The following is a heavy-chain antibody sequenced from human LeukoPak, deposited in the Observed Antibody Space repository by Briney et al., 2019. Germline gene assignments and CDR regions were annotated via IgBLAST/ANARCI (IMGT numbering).Heavy chain of an antibody. V-gene: IGHV4-59*08. J-gene: IGHJ6*02. CDR3: ARRVAVAGEEYYYYGMDV. D-gene: IGHD6-19*01. CDR1: GGTIRSYY. CDR2: IYYSGST. Sequence: SETLSLTCTVSGGTIRSYYWSWIRQPPGKGLEWIGFIYYSGSTTYNPSLKSRVTISLDTSKTRFSLKLSSVTAADTAVYYCARRVAVAGEEYYYYGMDVWGQGTTVTVSS.